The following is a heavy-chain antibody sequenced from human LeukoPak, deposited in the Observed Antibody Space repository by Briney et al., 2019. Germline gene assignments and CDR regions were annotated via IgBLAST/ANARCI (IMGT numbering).Heavy chain of an antibody. V-gene: IGHV3-66*01. D-gene: IGHD3-10*02. CDR3: AELGITMIGGV. Sequence: GGSLRLSCAASGFTFSSYEMNWVRQAPGKGLEWVSLIYSGGSTYYADSVKGRFTISRDNAKNSLYLQMNSLRAEDTAVYYCAELGITMIGGVWGKGTTVTISS. CDR2: IYSGGST. J-gene: IGHJ6*04. CDR1: GFTFSSYE.